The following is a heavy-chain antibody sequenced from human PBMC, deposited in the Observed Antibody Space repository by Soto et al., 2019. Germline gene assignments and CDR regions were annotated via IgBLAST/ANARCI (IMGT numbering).Heavy chain of an antibody. V-gene: IGHV3-30*18. J-gene: IGHJ4*02. CDR2: ISYDGSNK. CDR1: GFTFSSYG. CDR3: AKEKTTVPNYFDY. D-gene: IGHD4-17*01. Sequence: PGGSLRLSCAASGFTFSSYGMHWVRQAPGKGLEWVAVISYDGSNKYYADSVKGRFTISRDNSKNTLYLQMNSLRAEDTAVYYCAKEKTTVPNYFDYWGQGTLVTVSS.